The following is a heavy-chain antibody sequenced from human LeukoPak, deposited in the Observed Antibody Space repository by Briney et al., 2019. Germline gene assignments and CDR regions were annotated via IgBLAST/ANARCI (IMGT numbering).Heavy chain of an antibody. CDR1: GFTFSSYA. CDR3: AKGPYYYDSSGYYYLHAGFDY. CDR2: ISGSGGST. V-gene: IGHV3-23*01. Sequence: GGSLRLSCAASGFTFSSYAMSWVRQAPGKGLEWVSAISGSGGSTYYADSVKGRFTISRDNSKNTLYLQMNSLRAEDTAVYYCAKGPYYYDSSGYYYLHAGFDYWAREPWSPSPQ. D-gene: IGHD3-22*01. J-gene: IGHJ4*02.